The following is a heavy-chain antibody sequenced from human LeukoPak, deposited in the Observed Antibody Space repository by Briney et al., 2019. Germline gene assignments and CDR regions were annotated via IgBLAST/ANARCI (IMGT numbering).Heavy chain of an antibody. CDR1: GFTFSSYG. V-gene: IGHV3-30*02. CDR3: AKGPYYYYYYYMDV. J-gene: IGHJ6*03. CDR2: IRYDGSNK. Sequence: GGSLRLSCAASGFTFSSYGMHWVRQAPGKGLEWVAFIRYDGSNKYYADSVKGRFTISRDNSKNTLYLQMNSLRAEDTAVYYCAKGPYYYYYYYMDVWGKGTTVTISS.